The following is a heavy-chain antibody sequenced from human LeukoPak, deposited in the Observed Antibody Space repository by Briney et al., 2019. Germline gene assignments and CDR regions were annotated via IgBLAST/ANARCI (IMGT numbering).Heavy chain of an antibody. CDR3: ARQKWGGTLNYYGSGSPTYYFDY. CDR1: GDNMRDGGYY. V-gene: IGHV4-30-2*06. Sequence: SETLSLTCSVSGDNMRDGGYYWSWIRQSPVKGLEWIGHIYHSGTVSYNPSLKSRVTISVDTSKNQFSLELTSVSAADTAVYYCARQKWGGTLNYYGSGSPTYYFDYWGQGTLVTVSS. J-gene: IGHJ4*02. D-gene: IGHD3-10*01. CDR2: IYHSGTV.